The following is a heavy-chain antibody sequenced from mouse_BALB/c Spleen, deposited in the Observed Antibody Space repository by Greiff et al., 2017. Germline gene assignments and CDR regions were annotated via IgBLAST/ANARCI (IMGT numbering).Heavy chain of an antibody. J-gene: IGHJ2*02. CDR3: AGETGTLDY. V-gene: IGHV1-15*01. CDR2: IDPETGGT. D-gene: IGHD4-1*01. Sequence: QVQLQQSGAELVRPGASVTLSCTASGYTFTDYDMHWVKQTPVHGLEWIGAIDPETGGTAYNQKFKGKATLTADKSSSTAYMELRSLTSEDAAVYYCAGETGTLDYWGQGTSLTVSS. CDR1: GYTFTDYD.